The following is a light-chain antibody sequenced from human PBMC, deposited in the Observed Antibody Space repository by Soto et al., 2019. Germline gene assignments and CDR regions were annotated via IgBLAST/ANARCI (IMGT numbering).Light chain of an antibody. Sequence: DIQLTQSPSSLSPSVGDRVTITCQASQNITNYFNWYQQKPGRAPKLLIYDASNLEAGVPSRFRGSASGTDFTFTSSRLQPEDIATYYCQQYENLPTFGQGTQLEIK. CDR2: DAS. CDR1: QNITNY. V-gene: IGKV1-33*01. J-gene: IGKJ5*01. CDR3: QQYENLPT.